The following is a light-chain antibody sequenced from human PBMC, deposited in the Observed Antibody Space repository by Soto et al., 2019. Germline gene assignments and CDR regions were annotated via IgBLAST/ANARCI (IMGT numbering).Light chain of an antibody. J-gene: IGKJ3*01. CDR2: WAS. CDR1: QSVLYSSNNKNY. V-gene: IGKV4-1*01. CDR3: QQYYSTPIH. Sequence: DIVMTQSPDSLAVSLGERATINCKSSQSVLYSSNNKNYLAWYQQKPGQPPKLLIYWASTRESGVPDRFSGSASGTDFTLTISSLQAEDVAVYYCQQYYSTPIHFGPGTKVDIK.